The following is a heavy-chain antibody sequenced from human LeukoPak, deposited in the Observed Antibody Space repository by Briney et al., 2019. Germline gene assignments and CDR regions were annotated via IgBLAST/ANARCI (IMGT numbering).Heavy chain of an antibody. D-gene: IGHD3-16*02. CDR1: GFTFSSYG. V-gene: IGHV3-23*01. Sequence: GGSLRLSCAASGFTFSSYGMSWVRQAPGKGLEWVSAISGSGGSTYYADSVKGRFTISRDNSKNTLYLQMNSLRAEDTAVYYCAKGITFGGVIVNGLDYWGQGTLVTVSS. CDR3: AKGITFGGVIVNGLDY. CDR2: ISGSGGST. J-gene: IGHJ4*02.